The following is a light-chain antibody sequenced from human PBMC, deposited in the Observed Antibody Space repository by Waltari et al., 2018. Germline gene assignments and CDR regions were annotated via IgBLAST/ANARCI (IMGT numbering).Light chain of an antibody. J-gene: IGLJ3*02. V-gene: IGLV2-23*02. CDR1: SSDVGNYNL. Sequence: QSALTQPASVSGSPGQSITISCTGTSSDVGNYNLVSWYPQHPGKAPKLMIYEVATRPSGVSNRFSGSKSGNTASLTISGLQAEDEADYYCCSYAASSTWVFGGGTKLTVL. CDR3: CSYAASSTWV. CDR2: EVA.